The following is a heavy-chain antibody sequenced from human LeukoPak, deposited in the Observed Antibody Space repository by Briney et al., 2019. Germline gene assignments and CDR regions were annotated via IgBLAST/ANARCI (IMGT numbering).Heavy chain of an antibody. CDR3: ARLYCSRGNCYSAADY. CDR1: GFMFSSYS. CDR2: ISSSSGII. V-gene: IGHV3-48*04. D-gene: IGHD2-15*01. Sequence: SGGSLRLSCVASGFMFSSYSMTWVRQAPGKGLEWVSDISSSSGIIYYADSVKGRFTISRDNAKNSLYLQMNSLRVEDTAVYYCARLYCSRGNCYSAADYWGQGTLVTVSS. J-gene: IGHJ4*02.